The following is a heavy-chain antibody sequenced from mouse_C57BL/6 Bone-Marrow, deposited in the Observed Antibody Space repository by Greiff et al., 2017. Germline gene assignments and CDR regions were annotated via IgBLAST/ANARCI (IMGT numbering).Heavy chain of an antibody. CDR1: GYTFTSYW. V-gene: IGHV1-72*01. CDR3: ARWGDYDLGWYFDV. CDR2: IDPNSGGT. D-gene: IGHD2-4*01. J-gene: IGHJ1*03. Sequence: QVQLQQPGAELVKPGASVKLSCKASGYTFTSYWMHWVKQRPGRGLEWIGMIDPNSGGTKYNEKFKSKATLTVDKPSSTAYMQRSSLTSEDSAVYYCARWGDYDLGWYFDVWGTGTTVTVSS.